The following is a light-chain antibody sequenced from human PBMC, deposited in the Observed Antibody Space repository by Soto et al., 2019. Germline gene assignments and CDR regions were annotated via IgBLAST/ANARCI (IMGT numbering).Light chain of an antibody. Sequence: VLTQPPSVSGAPGQRVTISCTGSSSNIGAGYDVHWYQQLPGTAPKLLIYGNSNRPSGVPDRFSGSKSGTSASLTITGLQAEDEADYYCQSYDSSLSGSYVLGSGTKVTVL. CDR1: SSNIGAGYD. CDR3: QSYDSSLSGSYV. J-gene: IGLJ1*01. CDR2: GNS. V-gene: IGLV1-40*01.